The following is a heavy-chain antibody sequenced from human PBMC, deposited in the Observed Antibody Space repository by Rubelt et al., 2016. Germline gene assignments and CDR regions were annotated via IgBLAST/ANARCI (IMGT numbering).Heavy chain of an antibody. Sequence: SGFTFSSYSMNWVRQAPGKGLEWVSSISSSSSYIYYADSVKGRFTISRDNAKNSLYLQMNSLRAEDTAVYYCARAFPGAVAGSFDPWGQGTLVTVSS. CDR1: GFTFSSYS. D-gene: IGHD6-19*01. CDR2: ISSSSSYI. J-gene: IGHJ5*02. CDR3: ARAFPGAVAGSFDP. V-gene: IGHV3-21*01.